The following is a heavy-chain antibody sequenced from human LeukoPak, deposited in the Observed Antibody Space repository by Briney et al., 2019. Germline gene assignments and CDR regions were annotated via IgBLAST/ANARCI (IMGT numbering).Heavy chain of an antibody. CDR2: ISASGGST. J-gene: IGHJ4*02. Sequence: GSLRLSCAASGFTFSSSAMSWVRQVPGKGLEWVSGISASGGSTSYADSVRGRFTISRDNSKNTLYLQMNSLRAEDTAVYYCAKDNSVSLHLFDYWGQGTLVTVSS. D-gene: IGHD4-23*01. CDR3: AKDNSVSLHLFDY. V-gene: IGHV3-23*01. CDR1: GFTFSSSA.